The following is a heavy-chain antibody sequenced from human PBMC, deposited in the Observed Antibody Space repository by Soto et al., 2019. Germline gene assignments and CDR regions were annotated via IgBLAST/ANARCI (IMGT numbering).Heavy chain of an antibody. CDR3: ARTCCSGGSCYLEY. CDR1: GYSFSSFG. Sequence: ASVKVSCKASGYSFSSFGISWVRQAPGQGLEWVGWVSVPSGDTSSAQNFQGRVTVTTDTSTSTAYMEVGSLRSDDTAVYYCARTCCSGGSCYLEYWGEGTLVTVSS. CDR2: VSVPSGDT. V-gene: IGHV1-18*01. D-gene: IGHD2-15*01. J-gene: IGHJ4*02.